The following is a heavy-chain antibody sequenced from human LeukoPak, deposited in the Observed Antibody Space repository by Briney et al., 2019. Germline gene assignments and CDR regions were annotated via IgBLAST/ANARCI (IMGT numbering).Heavy chain of an antibody. CDR2: INHSGST. V-gene: IGHV4-34*01. J-gene: IGHJ4*02. CDR1: GGSFSGYY. D-gene: IGHD3-3*01. CDR3: ARGTDFWSGYWSTRGPQNY. Sequence: SETLSLTCAVYGGSFSGYYWSWIRQPPGKGLEWIGEINHSGSTNYNPSLKSRVTMSVDTSKNQFSLKLSSVTAADTAVYYCARGTDFWSGYWSTRGPQNYWGQGTLVTVSS.